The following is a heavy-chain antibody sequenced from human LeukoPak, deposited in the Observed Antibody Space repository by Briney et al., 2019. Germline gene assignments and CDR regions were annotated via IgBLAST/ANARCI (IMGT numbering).Heavy chain of an antibody. D-gene: IGHD3-22*01. J-gene: IGHJ4*02. Sequence: ASVKVSCKASGYTFTGYYMHWVRQAPGQGLEWMGRINPNSGGTNYAQKFQGRVTMTRDTSISTAYMELSRLRSEDTAVYYCARDPSPYYYDSSGYYYALDYWGQGTLVTVSS. V-gene: IGHV1-2*06. CDR3: ARDPSPYYYDSSGYYYALDY. CDR1: GYTFTGYY. CDR2: INPNSGGT.